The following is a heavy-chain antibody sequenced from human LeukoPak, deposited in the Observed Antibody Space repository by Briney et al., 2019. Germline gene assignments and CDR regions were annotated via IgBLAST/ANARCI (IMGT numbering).Heavy chain of an antibody. V-gene: IGHV1-2*02. D-gene: IGHD3-3*01. CDR2: INPDSGDT. CDR1: GYTFTGYY. Sequence: GASVKVSCKASGYTFTGYYIHWVRQAPGQGLEWMGWINPDSGDTNYAQRFQGRATMTRDTSISTAYMEKRRLTSDDTAVYYCAKTSNDYDFWSGFDYWGQGTLVTVSS. CDR3: AKTSNDYDFWSGFDY. J-gene: IGHJ4*02.